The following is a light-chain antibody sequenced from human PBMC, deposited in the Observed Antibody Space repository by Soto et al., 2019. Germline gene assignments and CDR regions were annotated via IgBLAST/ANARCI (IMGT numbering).Light chain of an antibody. CDR1: QSISNY. CDR3: QQSYSTPRT. CDR2: GAS. V-gene: IGKV1-39*01. J-gene: IGKJ1*01. Sequence: GDRVTITCRASQSISNYLNWYQQKPGKAPHLLIYGASSLQSGVPSRFSGSGSGTDFTLTISGAQPEDFATYYCQQSYSTPRTFGQGTKVEIK.